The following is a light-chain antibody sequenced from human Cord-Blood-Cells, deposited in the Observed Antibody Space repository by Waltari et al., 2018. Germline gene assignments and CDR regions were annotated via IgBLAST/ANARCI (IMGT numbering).Light chain of an antibody. CDR3: QQRSNWPRT. CDR1: QSVSSY. CDR2: DAY. Sequence: EIVLTQSPATLSLSPGERATLSYRASQSVSSYLAWYQQKPGQAPRLLIYDAYNRATGIPARFSGSGSGTDFTLTISSLEPEDFAVYYCQQRSNWPRTFGQGTKVEIK. V-gene: IGKV3-11*01. J-gene: IGKJ1*01.